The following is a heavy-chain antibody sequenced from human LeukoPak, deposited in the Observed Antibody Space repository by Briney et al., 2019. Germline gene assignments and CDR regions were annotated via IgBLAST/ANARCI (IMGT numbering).Heavy chain of an antibody. J-gene: IGHJ4*02. CDR3: ATWGTSYSDY. V-gene: IGHV3-15*01. Sequence: PGGSLSLSCAASGFIFSNAWMSWVRQAPGKGLEWVGRVKSNAASETADYAAPVKGRFTISRDDSKNTLYLQMNSLKSEDTALYYCATWGTSYSDYWGQGTLVTVSS. CDR1: GFIFSNAW. CDR2: VKSNAASETA. D-gene: IGHD3-16*01.